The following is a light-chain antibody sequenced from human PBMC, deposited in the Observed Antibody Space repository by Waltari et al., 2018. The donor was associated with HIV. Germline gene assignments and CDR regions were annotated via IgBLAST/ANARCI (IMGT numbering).Light chain of an antibody. V-gene: IGLV1-44*01. CDR3: ATWDDSLNGYV. J-gene: IGLJ1*01. CDR2: SNN. CDR1: SANIGSRT. Sequence: QSVLTQPPSASGTPGQRVTISCSGSSANIGSRTVSCYQQLPGTAPKLLIYSNNPRPSGVPDRFSGSKSGTSAALAISGLQSEDEADYYCATWDDSLNGYVLGAGTRVTVL.